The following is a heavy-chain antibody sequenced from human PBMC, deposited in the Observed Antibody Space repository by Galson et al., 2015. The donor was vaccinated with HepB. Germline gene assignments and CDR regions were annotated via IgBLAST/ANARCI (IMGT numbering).Heavy chain of an antibody. CDR3: AAEPAIYGSGSEYYYGMDV. D-gene: IGHD3-10*01. CDR1: GYTLTELS. CDR2: FDPEDGET. J-gene: IGHJ6*02. Sequence: SVKVSCKVSGYTLTELSMHWVRQAPGKGLEWMGGFDPEDGETIYAQKFQGRVTMTEDTSTDTAYMELSSLRSEDTAVYYCAAEPAIYGSGSEYYYGMDVWGQGTTVTVSS. V-gene: IGHV1-24*01.